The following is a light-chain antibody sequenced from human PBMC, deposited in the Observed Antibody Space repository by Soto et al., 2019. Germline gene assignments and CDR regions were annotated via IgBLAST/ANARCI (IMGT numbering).Light chain of an antibody. CDR2: MAS. J-gene: IGKJ2*01. Sequence: DIQMTQSPSTLSASIGDRVTITCRASQSISNWLAWYQQKPGEAPKLLIHMASSLQSGVPSRFSGSGSGTDFTLTIRSLQSDDFATYYCQQYNSYAYTFGQGTKLEI. CDR1: QSISNW. CDR3: QQYNSYAYT. V-gene: IGKV1-5*03.